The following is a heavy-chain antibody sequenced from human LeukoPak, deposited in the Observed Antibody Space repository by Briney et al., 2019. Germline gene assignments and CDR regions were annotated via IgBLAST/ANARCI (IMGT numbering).Heavy chain of an antibody. Sequence: KTGGSLRLSCAASGFTFSDYYMSWIRQAPGKGLEWISYISGSGTTIYYADSVKGRFTISRDNAKNSLYLQMNSLRAEDTAVYYCARLGLDSSGYYLGWEYYSDYWGQGTLVTVSS. CDR3: ARLGLDSSGYYLGWEYYSDY. D-gene: IGHD3-22*01. CDR2: ISGSGTTI. J-gene: IGHJ4*02. V-gene: IGHV3-11*01. CDR1: GFTFSDYY.